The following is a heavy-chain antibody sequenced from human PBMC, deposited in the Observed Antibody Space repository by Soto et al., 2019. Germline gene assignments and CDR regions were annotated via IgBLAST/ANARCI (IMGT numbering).Heavy chain of an antibody. V-gene: IGHV5-51*01. J-gene: IGHJ6*02. D-gene: IGHD2-15*01. CDR3: ASMGYCSGGSCYLRKDFYYGMDV. CDR2: IYPGDSDT. CDR1: GYSFTSYW. Sequence: GESLKISCKGSGYSFTSYWIGWVRQMPGKGLEWMGIIYPGDSDTRYSPSFQGQVTISAVKSISTAYLQWSSLKASDTAMYYWASMGYCSGGSCYLRKDFYYGMDVWGQG.